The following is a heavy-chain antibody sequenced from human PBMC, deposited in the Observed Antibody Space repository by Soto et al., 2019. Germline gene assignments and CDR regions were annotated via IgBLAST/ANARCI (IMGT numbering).Heavy chain of an antibody. D-gene: IGHD3-22*01. V-gene: IGHV1-69*01. CDR2: IITIFGTA. J-gene: IGHJ4*02. Sequence: QVQLVQSGAEVKKPGSSVKVSCKASGGTFSSYAIIWVRQAPGQGLEWRGGIITIFGTANYAQKFQGRVTMPADESTSAAYLGPSSPSSEDTAVYYCARPSDSSGYRVPVDWGQGTLVIVSS. CDR1: GGTFSSYA. CDR3: ARPSDSSGYRVPVD.